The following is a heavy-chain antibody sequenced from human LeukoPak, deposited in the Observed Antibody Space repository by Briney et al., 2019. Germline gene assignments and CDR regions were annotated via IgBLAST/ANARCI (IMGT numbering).Heavy chain of an antibody. V-gene: IGHV1-69*04. Sequence: GASVKVSCKASGGTFSSYAISWVRQAPGQGLEWMGRIIPILGIANYAQKFQGRVTITADKSTSTAYMELSSLRSEDTAVYYCASRLGEGGRYYYYGMDVWGQGTTVTVSS. CDR2: IIPILGIA. CDR3: ASRLGEGGRYYYYGMDV. J-gene: IGHJ6*02. D-gene: IGHD5-12*01. CDR1: GGTFSSYA.